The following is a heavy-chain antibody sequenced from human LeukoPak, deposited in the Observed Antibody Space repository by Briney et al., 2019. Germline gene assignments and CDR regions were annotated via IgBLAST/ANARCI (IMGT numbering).Heavy chain of an antibody. Sequence: PRGSLRLSCAAPGFTFCSDWVTWVRQALGKGLEWVAHINHDGSKTSYVDSVKCRFTNSRNNAHNSQYLQVNSLRAEDTALYYCARASSETYGNIRGQDYWGQGTLVTVSS. CDR3: ARASSETYGNIRGQDY. CDR1: GFTFCSDW. D-gene: IGHD1-26*01. J-gene: IGHJ4*02. V-gene: IGHV3-7*01. CDR2: INHDGSKT.